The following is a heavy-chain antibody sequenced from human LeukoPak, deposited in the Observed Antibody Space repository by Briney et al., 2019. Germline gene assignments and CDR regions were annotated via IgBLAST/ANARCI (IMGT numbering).Heavy chain of an antibody. CDR3: AKDIDAYYYGSGSYGDHGD. J-gene: IGHJ4*02. V-gene: IGHV3-9*01. Sequence: GRSLRLSCAASGFTFDDYAMHWVRQAPGKGLEWVSGIRWNSGSIGYADSVKGRFTISRYNAKNSLYLQMNSLRAEDTALYYCAKDIDAYYYGSGSYGDHGDWGRGTLVTVSS. CDR2: IRWNSGSI. CDR1: GFTFDDYA. D-gene: IGHD3-10*01.